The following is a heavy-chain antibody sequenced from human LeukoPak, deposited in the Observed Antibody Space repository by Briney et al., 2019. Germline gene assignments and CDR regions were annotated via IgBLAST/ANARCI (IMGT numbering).Heavy chain of an antibody. CDR2: INPNSGGT. V-gene: IGHV1-2*02. J-gene: IGHJ6*03. Sequence: ASVKVSCKASGGTFNNYAITWVRQAPGQGLEWMGWINPNSGGTNYAQKFQGRVTMTRDTSISTAYMELSSLRSEDTAVYYCARAIAAQFFYYYYMDVWGKGTTVTVSS. CDR1: GGTFNNYA. D-gene: IGHD6-6*01. CDR3: ARAIAAQFFYYYYMDV.